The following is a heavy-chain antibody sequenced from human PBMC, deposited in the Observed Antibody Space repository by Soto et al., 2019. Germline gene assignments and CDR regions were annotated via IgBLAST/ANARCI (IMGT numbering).Heavy chain of an antibody. CDR3: ASSDSSGYYYEPTFDY. D-gene: IGHD3-22*01. CDR2: ISSSGSTI. J-gene: IGHJ4*02. CDR1: GFTFSDYY. Sequence: GGSLRLSCAASGFTFSDYYMSWIGQSPGKGLEWVSYISSSGSTIYYADSVKGRFTISRDNAKNSLYLQMNSLRAEDTAVYYCASSDSSGYYYEPTFDYWGQGTLVTVSS. V-gene: IGHV3-11*01.